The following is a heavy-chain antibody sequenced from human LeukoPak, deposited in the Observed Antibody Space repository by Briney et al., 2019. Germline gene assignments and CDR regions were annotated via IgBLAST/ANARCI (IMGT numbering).Heavy chain of an antibody. V-gene: IGHV4-31*03. D-gene: IGHD6-13*01. CDR2: IYYSGTT. CDR1: GDSISSGGYS. Sequence: SQTLSLTCTVSGDSISSGGYSWSWIRQHPGTGLEWIGYIYYSGTTYYNPSLKGRVTISVDTSKNQFSLKLNSVTAADTAVYYCARESGAAAAAPRFDYWGQGTLVTVSS. J-gene: IGHJ4*02. CDR3: ARESGAAAAAPRFDY.